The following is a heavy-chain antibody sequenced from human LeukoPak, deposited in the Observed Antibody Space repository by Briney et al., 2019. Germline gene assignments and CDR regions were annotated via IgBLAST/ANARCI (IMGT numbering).Heavy chain of an antibody. CDR1: GGSISSSSYY. CDR3: ARRGNDYVWGSYRGSLGF. V-gene: IGHV4-39*07. J-gene: IGHJ4*02. CDR2: IYHSGST. D-gene: IGHD3-16*02. Sequence: SETLSLTCTVSGGSISSSSYYWGWIRQPPGKGLEWIGRIYHSGSTYYNPSLKSRVTMSVDTSKNQFSLKLSSVTAADTAVYYCARRGNDYVWGSYRGSLGFWGQGALVTVSS.